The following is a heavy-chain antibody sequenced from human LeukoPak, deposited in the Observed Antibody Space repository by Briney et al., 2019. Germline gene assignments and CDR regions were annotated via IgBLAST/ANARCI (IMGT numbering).Heavy chain of an antibody. Sequence: EGSLRLSCAASGFSVSRSFLSWVRLAPGKGLEWVSVIYSGGNTYYADSLKGRFTISRDNSKNTVYLQISTLRVEDTAVYYCARRGNPGTYFDYWGQGTLVAVSS. D-gene: IGHD6-13*01. CDR3: ARRGNPGTYFDY. J-gene: IGHJ4*02. CDR1: GFSVSRSF. CDR2: IYSGGNT. V-gene: IGHV3-66*04.